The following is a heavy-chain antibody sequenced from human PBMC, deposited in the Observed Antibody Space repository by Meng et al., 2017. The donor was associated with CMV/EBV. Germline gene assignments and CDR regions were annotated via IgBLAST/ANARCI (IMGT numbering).Heavy chain of an antibody. CDR3: ARQDIVVVPAALHNWFDP. D-gene: IGHD2-2*01. V-gene: IGHV4-39*01. CDR2: IYYSGST. CDR1: GGSISSSSYY. Sequence: SETLSLTCTVPGGSISSSSYYWGWIRQPPGKGLEWIGSIYYSGSTYYNPSLKSRFTISVDTSKNQFSLKLSSVTAADTAVYYCARQDIVVVPAALHNWFDPWGQGTLVTVSS. J-gene: IGHJ5*02.